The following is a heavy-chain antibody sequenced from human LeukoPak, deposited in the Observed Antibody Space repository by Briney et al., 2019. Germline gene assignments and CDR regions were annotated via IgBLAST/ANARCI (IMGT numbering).Heavy chain of an antibody. V-gene: IGHV4-59*01. CDR2: LYYSGGT. J-gene: IGHJ4*02. D-gene: IGHD3-10*01. CDR1: GLYISSYH. Sequence: SETLPLTRTVSGLYISSYHWSCLPQRPGKGLVWSGYLYYSGGTNYNPSLKSRVTISVATSTNQFSLKLSSVTAADTAVYYCARALVRGGLYLDYWGEGTLVTVSS. CDR3: ARALVRGGLYLDY.